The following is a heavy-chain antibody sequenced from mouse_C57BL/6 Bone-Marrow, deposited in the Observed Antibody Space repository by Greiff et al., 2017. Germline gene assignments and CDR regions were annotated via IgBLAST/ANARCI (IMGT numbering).Heavy chain of an antibody. CDR3: ARSLYYRAMDY. V-gene: IGHV2-6*01. CDR2: IWGVGST. D-gene: IGHD2-14*01. CDR1: GFSLTSYG. J-gene: IGHJ4*01. Sequence: VQLQQSGPGLVAPSQCLSITCTVSGFSLTSYGVDWVRQSPGKGLEWLGVIWGVGSTNYNSALKSRLSISKDNSKSQVFLKMNSLQTDDTAMYYCARSLYYRAMDYWGQGTSVTVSS.